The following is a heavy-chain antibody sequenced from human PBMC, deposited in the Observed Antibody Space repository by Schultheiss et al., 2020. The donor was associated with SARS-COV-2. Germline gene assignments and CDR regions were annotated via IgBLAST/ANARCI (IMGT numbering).Heavy chain of an antibody. CDR1: GGSFSGYY. CDR3: ARGCTISGVVITQMGAFDY. Sequence: SETLSLTCAVYGGSFSGYYWSWIRQPPGKGLEWIGEINHSGSTNYNPSLKSRVTISVDTSKNQFSLKLSSVTAAETAVYYCARGCTISGVVITQMGAFDYWGQGTLVTVSS. D-gene: IGHD3-3*01. J-gene: IGHJ4*02. V-gene: IGHV4-34*01. CDR2: INHSGST.